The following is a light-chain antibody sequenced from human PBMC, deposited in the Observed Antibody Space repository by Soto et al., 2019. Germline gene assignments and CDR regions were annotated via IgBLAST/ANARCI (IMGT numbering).Light chain of an antibody. CDR3: CSYAGSSSYV. V-gene: IGLV2-11*01. Sequence: QPASAQPRSVSGSPGQSVTISCTGTRSDIGGYNYVSWYQQHPGKAPKLMIYTVTKRPSGVPDRFSGSKSDNTASLTISGLQADDEADYYCCSYAGSSSYVFGTGTKVTVL. CDR2: TVT. CDR1: RSDIGGYNY. J-gene: IGLJ1*01.